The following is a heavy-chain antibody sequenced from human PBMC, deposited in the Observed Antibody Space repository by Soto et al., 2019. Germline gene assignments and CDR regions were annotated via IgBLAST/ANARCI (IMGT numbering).Heavy chain of an antibody. CDR2: IYHSGST. CDR3: ARGGGSTVVTLDYYFDY. D-gene: IGHD4-17*01. J-gene: IGHJ4*02. Sequence: QLQLQESGSGLVKPSQTLSLTCAVSGGSISSGGYSWSWIRQPPGKGLEWIGYIYHSGSTYYNPCLKSRVTISVDRSKNQFSLKLSSVPAADTAVYYCARGGGSTVVTLDYYFDYWGQGTLVTVSS. CDR1: GGSISSGGYS. V-gene: IGHV4-30-2*01.